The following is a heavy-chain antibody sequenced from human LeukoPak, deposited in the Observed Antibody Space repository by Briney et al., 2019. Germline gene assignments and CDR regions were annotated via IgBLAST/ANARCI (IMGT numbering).Heavy chain of an antibody. J-gene: IGHJ5*02. Sequence: SETLSLTCTVSGGSISSGSYYWSWIRQPAGKGLEWIGRIYTSGSTNYNPSLKSRVTMSVDTSKNQFSLNLKSVTAADTAVYYCASPLWFGESSNWFDPWGQGTLVTVSS. CDR2: IYTSGST. CDR1: GGSISSGSYY. CDR3: ASPLWFGESSNWFDP. V-gene: IGHV4-61*02. D-gene: IGHD3-10*01.